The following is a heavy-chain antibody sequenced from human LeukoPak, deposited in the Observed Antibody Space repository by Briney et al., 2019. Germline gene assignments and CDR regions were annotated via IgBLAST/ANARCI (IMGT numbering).Heavy chain of an antibody. CDR2: ISWNSGSI. CDR1: GFTFDDYA. V-gene: IGHV3-9*01. CDR3: ARGWTGDPAPYFFDY. D-gene: IGHD3/OR15-3a*01. Sequence: GGSLRLSCAASGFTFDDYAMHWVRQAPGKGLEWVSGISWNSGSIGYADSVKGRFTVSRDSAKNSLYLQMNSLRVEDTALYYCARGWTGDPAPYFFDYWGQGTLVTVSS. J-gene: IGHJ4*02.